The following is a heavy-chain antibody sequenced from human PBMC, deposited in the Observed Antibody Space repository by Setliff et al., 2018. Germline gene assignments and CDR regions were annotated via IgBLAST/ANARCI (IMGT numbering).Heavy chain of an antibody. J-gene: IGHJ3*01. CDR3: AREVGTSTSSDAFDV. CDR2: IDYRGRA. D-gene: IGHD1-26*01. CDR1: GGSISSDNDL. Sequence: SETLSLTCTVSGGSISSDNDLWSWLRQSPGKGLEWIAYIDYRGRAYYTPSLKSRVSISVDTSKNQFSLRLSSVTAADTAVYYCAREVGTSTSSDAFDVWGQGMMVTVSS. V-gene: IGHV4-30-4*08.